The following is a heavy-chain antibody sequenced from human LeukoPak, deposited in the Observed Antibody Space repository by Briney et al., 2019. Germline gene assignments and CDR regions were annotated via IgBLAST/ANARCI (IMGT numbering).Heavy chain of an antibody. J-gene: IGHJ4*02. Sequence: QAGGSLRLSCAASGLTFSSYAMSWVRQAPGKGLEWVSSLSVSGGSTYYAGSVKGRFIISRDNSKNTVYLQMNNLSAEDTAIYYCASLRAAATGYYFDYWGQGTLVTVSS. CDR2: LSVSGGST. CDR3: ASLRAAATGYYFDY. V-gene: IGHV3-23*01. CDR1: GLTFSSYA. D-gene: IGHD6-13*01.